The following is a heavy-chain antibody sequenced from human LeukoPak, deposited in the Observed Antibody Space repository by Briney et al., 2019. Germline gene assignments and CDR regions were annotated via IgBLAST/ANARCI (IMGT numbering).Heavy chain of an antibody. CDR2: TSAYNGNT. CDR1: GYTFTGYY. J-gene: IGHJ3*02. V-gene: IGHV1-18*04. D-gene: IGHD1-26*01. Sequence: GASVKVSCKASGYTFTGYYMHWVRQAPGQGLEWMGWTSAYNGNTNYAQKLQGRVTMTTDTSTSTAYMELRSLRSDDTAVYYCARDQATTTHDAFDIWGQGTMVTVSS. CDR3: ARDQATTTHDAFDI.